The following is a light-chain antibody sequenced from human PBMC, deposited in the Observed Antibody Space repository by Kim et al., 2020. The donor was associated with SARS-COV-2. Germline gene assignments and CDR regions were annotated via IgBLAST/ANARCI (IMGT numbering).Light chain of an antibody. J-gene: IGKJ4*01. CDR3: QQYYNYPLT. CDR2: AAS. Sequence: ASTGDRVTITCRASQGISSYLAWYQQIPGKAPKLLIYAASTLQSGVPSRFSGSGSGTDFTLTINCLQSEDFATYYCQQYYNYPLTFGGGTKVDIK. V-gene: IGKV1-8*01. CDR1: QGISSY.